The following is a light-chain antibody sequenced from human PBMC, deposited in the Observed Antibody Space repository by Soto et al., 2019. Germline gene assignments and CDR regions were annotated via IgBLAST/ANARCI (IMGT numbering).Light chain of an antibody. CDR3: AAWDDSLNGREV. V-gene: IGLV1-44*01. J-gene: IGLJ1*01. Sequence: QSVLTQPPSASGTPGQRVTISCSGSSSNIGSNSVNWYQQLPGAAPKLLIYSNNQRPSGVPDRFSGSKSGTSASLAISGLQSEDEADYYCAAWDDSLNGREVFVTGTKVTVL. CDR1: SSNIGSNS. CDR2: SNN.